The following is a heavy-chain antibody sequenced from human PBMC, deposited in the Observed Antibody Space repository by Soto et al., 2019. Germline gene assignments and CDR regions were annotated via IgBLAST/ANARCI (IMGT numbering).Heavy chain of an antibody. CDR1: GYSFTSYW. J-gene: IGHJ4*02. Sequence: GESLKISCKGSGYSFTSYWIGWVRQMPGKGLEWMGIIYPGDSDTRYSPSFQGQVTISAAKSISTAYLPSNSLKASDTAMYYCAAPEPYYDFWSGYYSFDYWGQGTLVTVSS. CDR3: AAPEPYYDFWSGYYSFDY. V-gene: IGHV5-51*01. CDR2: IYPGDSDT. D-gene: IGHD3-3*01.